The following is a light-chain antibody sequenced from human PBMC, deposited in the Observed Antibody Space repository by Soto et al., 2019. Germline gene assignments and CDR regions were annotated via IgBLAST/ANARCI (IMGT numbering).Light chain of an antibody. CDR1: QNVDTY. Sequence: EIVLTQSPATLSLSPGETAFLSCRATQNVDTYLAWHQQKPGQAPRLLIYDTSKRATGVPARFSASGSGTDFILPISSLEPEDFGVYYCQQRLNWQTATFGGGTKVEIK. V-gene: IGKV3-11*01. J-gene: IGKJ4*01. CDR2: DTS. CDR3: QQRLNWQTAT.